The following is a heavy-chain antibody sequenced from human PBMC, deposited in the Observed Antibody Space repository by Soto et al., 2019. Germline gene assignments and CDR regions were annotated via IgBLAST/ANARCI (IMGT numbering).Heavy chain of an antibody. V-gene: IGHV3-23*01. Sequence: GSLRLSCAGSGFTFSSYAMSWVRQAPGKGLEWVSAISGSGGTTYYADSVKGRFTISRDNSKNTLYLQMNSLRAEDTAVYYCAKDLGLYDYGDQIDYCGQGPLVTVYS. D-gene: IGHD4-17*01. J-gene: IGHJ4*02. CDR1: GFTFSSYA. CDR3: AKDLGLYDYGDQIDY. CDR2: ISGSGGTT.